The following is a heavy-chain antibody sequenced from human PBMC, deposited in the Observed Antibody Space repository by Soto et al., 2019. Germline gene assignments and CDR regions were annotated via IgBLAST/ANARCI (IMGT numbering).Heavy chain of an antibody. CDR1: GYTLTELS. V-gene: IGHV1-24*01. J-gene: IGHJ4*02. CDR3: ATDIPRPYYDILTGYPPTGY. CDR2: FDPEDGET. D-gene: IGHD3-9*01. Sequence: ASVKVSCKVSGYTLTELSMHWVRRAPGKGLEWMGGFDPEDGETIYAQKFQGRVTMTEDTSTDTAYMELSSLRSEDTAVYYCATDIPRPYYDILTGYPPTGYWGQGTLVTVSS.